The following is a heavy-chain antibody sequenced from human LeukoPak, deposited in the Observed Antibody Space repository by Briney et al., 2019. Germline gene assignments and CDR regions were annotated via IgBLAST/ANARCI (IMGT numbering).Heavy chain of an antibody. CDR3: RVGLGF. D-gene: IGHD7-27*01. CDR1: GFTFSDNW. J-gene: IGHJ4*02. V-gene: IGHV3-7*01. CDR2: IKQDGSEK. Sequence: PGGSLRLSCAASGFTFSDNWMSWVRQAPGKGLEWVANIKQDGSEKNYVGSVRGRFTISGDNAQNSLYLQMNTLRVEDTAVYYCRVGLGFWGQGTLVTVSS.